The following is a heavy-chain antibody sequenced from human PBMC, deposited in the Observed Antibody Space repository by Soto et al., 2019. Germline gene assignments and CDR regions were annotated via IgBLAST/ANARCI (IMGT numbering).Heavy chain of an antibody. CDR2: VIPIFGTA. Sequence: QVQLVQSGAEVKQPGSSVKVSCKASGGTFSSYAISWVRQAPGQGLEWMGGVIPIFGTANYAQKFQGRVTITADESTSTAYMELSSLRSEDTAVYYGATGEHSSSDLPFDDGGQGTLVTVSS. J-gene: IGHJ4*02. V-gene: IGHV1-69*01. D-gene: IGHD6-6*01. CDR1: GGTFSSYA. CDR3: ATGEHSSSDLPFDD.